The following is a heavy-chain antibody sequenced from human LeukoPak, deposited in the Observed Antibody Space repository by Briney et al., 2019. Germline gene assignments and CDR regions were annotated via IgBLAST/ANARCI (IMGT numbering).Heavy chain of an antibody. Sequence: PGGSLRLSCAASGFTFDDYAMHWVRQAPGKGLEWVSLISWDVGSTYYADSVKGRFTISRDNSKNSLYLQMNSLRAEDTALYYCAKDGDKYYDYVWGSSHYYFDYWGQGTLVTVSS. V-gene: IGHV3-43D*04. CDR3: AKDGDKYYDYVWGSSHYYFDY. CDR2: ISWDVGST. J-gene: IGHJ4*02. D-gene: IGHD3-16*01. CDR1: GFTFDDYA.